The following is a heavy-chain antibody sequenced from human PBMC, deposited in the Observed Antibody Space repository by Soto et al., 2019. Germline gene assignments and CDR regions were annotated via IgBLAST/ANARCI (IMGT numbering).Heavy chain of an antibody. CDR1: GYTFTSYG. J-gene: IGHJ1*01. V-gene: IGHV1-18*04. CDR2: ISPLKGRT. Sequence: QVQLVQSGPDLKRPGASMKVSCKASGYTFTSYGISWVRQAPGQGLEWMAWISPLKGRTQYSQKAQGRVTLSTDTSSNTAYMEMPTLRVDDTAVYYCAMAYGDRPEYFKNWGQGTLVTVS. D-gene: IGHD4-17*01. CDR3: AMAYGDRPEYFKN.